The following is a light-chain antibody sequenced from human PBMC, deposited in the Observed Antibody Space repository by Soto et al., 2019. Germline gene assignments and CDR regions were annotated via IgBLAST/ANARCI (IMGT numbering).Light chain of an antibody. Sequence: DIQMTQSPSTLSASVGDRVTITCRASQSISSWLAWYQQKPGKAPKLLIYDASSLESGVPSRFSGSGSGTEFTLTISSLQPDDVATYYCQQYNSYPGYTFGQGTKLEIK. J-gene: IGKJ2*01. CDR2: DAS. CDR1: QSISSW. CDR3: QQYNSYPGYT. V-gene: IGKV1-5*01.